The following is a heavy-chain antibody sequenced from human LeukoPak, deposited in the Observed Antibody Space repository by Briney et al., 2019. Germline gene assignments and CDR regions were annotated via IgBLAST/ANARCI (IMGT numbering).Heavy chain of an antibody. CDR1: VFTFRSYG. CDR3: DLEGSSGFGGGFDY. V-gene: IGHV3-33*01. D-gene: IGHD6-19*01. CDR2: IWYDGSNK. Sequence: GGSLRLSCPASVFTFRSYGMYGVRQAPGKGLEWVAVIWYDGSNKYYADSVKGRFTISRDNSKNTLYLQMNSLRAEDTAVYYCDLEGSSGFGGGFDYWGQGTLVTVSS. J-gene: IGHJ4*02.